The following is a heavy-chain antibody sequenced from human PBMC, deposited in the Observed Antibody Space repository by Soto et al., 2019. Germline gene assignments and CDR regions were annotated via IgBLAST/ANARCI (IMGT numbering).Heavy chain of an antibody. V-gene: IGHV1-18*01. CDR3: ATQGYGSGSYYNAYYFDY. D-gene: IGHD3-10*01. J-gene: IGHJ4*02. CDR2: ISAYNSNT. CDR1: GYTFTSYG. Sequence: GASVKVSCKASGYTFTSYGISWVRQAPGQGLEWMGWISAYNSNTNYAQKLQGRVTMTTDTSTSTAYMELRSLRSDDTAVYYCATQGYGSGSYYNAYYFDYWGQGTLVTVSS.